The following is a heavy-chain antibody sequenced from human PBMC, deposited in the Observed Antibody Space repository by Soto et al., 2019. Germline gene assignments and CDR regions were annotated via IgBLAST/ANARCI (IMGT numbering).Heavy chain of an antibody. V-gene: IGHV3-30*03. CDR1: GITFSSYG. CDR3: APWFGAFDY. Sequence: QVQLVESGGGVVQPGRYLRFSCAASGITFSSYGMHWVRQAPGKGLEWVAVISYDGSNKYYADSVKGRFTISRDNSKNTLYLQMNSLRAEDTAVYYCAPWFGAFDYWGQVTLVTVSS. J-gene: IGHJ4*02. D-gene: IGHD3-10*01. CDR2: ISYDGSNK.